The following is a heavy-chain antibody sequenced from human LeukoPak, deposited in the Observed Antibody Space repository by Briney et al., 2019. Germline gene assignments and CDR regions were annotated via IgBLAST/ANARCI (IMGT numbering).Heavy chain of an antibody. CDR1: GYTFTSYG. CDR3: ARLYCSSTSCYQVWDYYYYMDV. CDR2: ISAYNDNT. Sequence: ASVKVSCKASGYTFTSYGISWVRQAPGQGLEWMGWISAYNDNTNYAQKLQGRVTMTTDTSTSTAYMELRSLRSDDTAVYYCARLYCSSTSCYQVWDYYYYMDVWGKGTTVTVSS. D-gene: IGHD2-2*01. J-gene: IGHJ6*03. V-gene: IGHV1-18*01.